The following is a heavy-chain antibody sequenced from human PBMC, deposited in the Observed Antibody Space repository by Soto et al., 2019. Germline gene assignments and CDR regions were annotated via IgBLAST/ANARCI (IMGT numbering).Heavy chain of an antibody. J-gene: IGHJ4*02. CDR2: ISWNSGSI. CDR3: AKGAGGEGATTLFDY. CDR1: GFTFDDYA. V-gene: IGHV3-9*01. D-gene: IGHD1-26*01. Sequence: EVQLVESGGGLVQPGRSLRLSCAASGFTFDDYAMHWVRQAPGKGLEWVSGISWNSGSIGYADSVKGRFTISRDNAKNSLYLQMNSLRAEDTALYYCAKGAGGEGATTLFDYWGLGTLVTVSS.